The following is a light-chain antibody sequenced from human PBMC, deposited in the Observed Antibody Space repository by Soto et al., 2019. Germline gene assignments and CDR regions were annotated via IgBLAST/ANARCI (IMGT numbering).Light chain of an antibody. CDR1: QNVVTN. Sequence: EILMTQSPATLSVSPGEGATLSCRASQNVVTNLAWYQQKPGQAPRLLIYDASNMATGIPARFSGSGSGTDFTLTISSLEPEDFAVYYRQQRSNWPPITFGQGTRLEIK. J-gene: IGKJ5*01. CDR2: DAS. CDR3: QQRSNWPPIT. V-gene: IGKV3-11*01.